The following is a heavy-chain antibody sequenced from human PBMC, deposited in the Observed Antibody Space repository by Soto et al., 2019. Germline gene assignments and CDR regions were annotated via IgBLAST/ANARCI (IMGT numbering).Heavy chain of an antibody. CDR3: ARDHTIPGMDV. CDR1: GFTVSSNY. V-gene: IGHV3-53*01. Sequence: GGSVRLSCAASGFTVSSNYMSWVRQAPGKGLEWVSVIYSGGSTYYADSVKGRFTISRDNSKNTLYLQMNSLRAEDTAVYYCARDHTIPGMDVWGHGTTVTVSS. D-gene: IGHD3-3*01. J-gene: IGHJ6*02. CDR2: IYSGGST.